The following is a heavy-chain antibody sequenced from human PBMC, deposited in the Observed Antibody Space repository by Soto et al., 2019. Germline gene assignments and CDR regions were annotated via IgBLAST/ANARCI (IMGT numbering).Heavy chain of an antibody. D-gene: IGHD6-19*01. Sequence: GGSLRLSCAASGFTFSSYWMSWVRQAPGKGLEWVANMKQDGSEKYYVDSVKGRFTISRDNAKNSLYLQMNSLRAEDTAVYYCARVSASGWAQYFQHWGQGTLVTVSS. J-gene: IGHJ1*01. CDR1: GFTFSSYW. V-gene: IGHV3-7*01. CDR3: ARVSASGWAQYFQH. CDR2: MKQDGSEK.